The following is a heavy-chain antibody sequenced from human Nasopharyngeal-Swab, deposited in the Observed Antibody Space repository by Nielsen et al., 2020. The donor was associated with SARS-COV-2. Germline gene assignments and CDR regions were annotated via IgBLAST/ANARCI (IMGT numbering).Heavy chain of an antibody. Sequence: ASVKVYCKVSGDTLTELSMHWVRQAPGKGLEWMGGFDPRDGQTVYAQKFQGRVTMTEDTSTDTAYMELSGLTSDDTAVYYCATDRRWNYYYGMDVWGQGTTVTVSS. CDR2: FDPRDGQT. CDR1: GDTLTELS. D-gene: IGHD2-15*01. J-gene: IGHJ6*02. CDR3: ATDRRWNYYYGMDV. V-gene: IGHV1-24*01.